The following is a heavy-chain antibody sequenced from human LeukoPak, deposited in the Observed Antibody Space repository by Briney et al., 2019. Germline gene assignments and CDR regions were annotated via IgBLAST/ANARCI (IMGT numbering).Heavy chain of an antibody. CDR3: AKVPLGSGSSSSYYYYMDV. V-gene: IGHV3-23*01. D-gene: IGHD1-26*01. Sequence: GGSLRLSCAASGFTISTYAVSWVRQAPGKGLEWVSATDGSDGATYYEDSVKGRFTISRDNSKNTLYLQMNSLRAEDTAVYYCAKVPLGSGSSSSYYYYMDVCGKGTTVTVSS. J-gene: IGHJ6*03. CDR1: GFTISTYA. CDR2: TDGSDGAT.